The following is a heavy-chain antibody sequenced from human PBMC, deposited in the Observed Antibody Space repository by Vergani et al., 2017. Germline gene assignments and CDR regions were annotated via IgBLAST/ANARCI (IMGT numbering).Heavy chain of an antibody. CDR3: AKDPSVYYSSGSCYPSDWYYGMDV. Sequence: EVQLLESGGGLVQPGGSLRLSCAASGFTFSSYAMSWVRQAPGKGLEWVSAISGSGGSTYYADSVKGRFTISRDNSKNTLYQQMNSLRAEDTAVYYCAKDPSVYYSSGSCYPSDWYYGMDVWGQGTTVTVSS. CDR2: ISGSGGST. D-gene: IGHD2-15*01. J-gene: IGHJ6*02. V-gene: IGHV3-23*01. CDR1: GFTFSSYA.